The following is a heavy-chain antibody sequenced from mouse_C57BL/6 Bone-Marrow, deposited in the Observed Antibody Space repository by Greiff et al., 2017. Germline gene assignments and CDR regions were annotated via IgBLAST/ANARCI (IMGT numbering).Heavy chain of an antibody. CDR1: GYSITSDY. CDR3: ARWLLRNYWYFDV. Sequence: EVKVVESGPGLAKPSQTLSLTCSVTGYSITSDYWNWIRKFPGNKLEYMGYISYSGSTYYNPSLKSRISIPRDTSKNQYYLQLNSVTTEDTATYYCARWLLRNYWYFDVWGTGTTVTVSS. CDR2: ISYSGST. D-gene: IGHD1-1*01. J-gene: IGHJ1*03. V-gene: IGHV3-8*01.